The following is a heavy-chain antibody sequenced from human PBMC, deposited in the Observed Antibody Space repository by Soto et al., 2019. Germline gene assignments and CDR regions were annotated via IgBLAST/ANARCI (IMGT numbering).Heavy chain of an antibody. D-gene: IGHD5-12*01. CDR2: VYHTGAT. Sequence: SETLSLACTVSAASISSSYGSWIRPSPERGLEWIAYVYHTGATNYNPSLKSRVTISLDTSKGQFSLTLTSLTTADTAVYFCARGGNRYSNVASGVGGFDFWGQGSLVTVS. CDR3: ARGGNRYSNVASGVGGFDF. V-gene: IGHV4-59*01. CDR1: AASISSSY. J-gene: IGHJ4*02.